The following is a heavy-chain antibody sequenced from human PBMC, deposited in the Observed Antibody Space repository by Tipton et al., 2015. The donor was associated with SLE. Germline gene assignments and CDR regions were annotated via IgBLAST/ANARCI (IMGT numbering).Heavy chain of an antibody. V-gene: IGHV3-23*01. CDR2: ISGSGGST. D-gene: IGHD3-3*01. Sequence: SLRLSCAASGFTFSSYAMSWVRQAPGKGLEWVSAISGSGGSTYYADSVKGRFTISRDNAKNSLYLQMNSLRAEDTAVYYCAKGSFWSAYSFFDYWGQGTLVTVSS. CDR1: GFTFSSYA. J-gene: IGHJ4*02. CDR3: AKGSFWSAYSFFDY.